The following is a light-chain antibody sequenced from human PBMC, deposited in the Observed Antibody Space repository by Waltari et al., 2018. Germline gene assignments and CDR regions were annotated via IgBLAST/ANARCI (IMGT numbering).Light chain of an antibody. V-gene: IGLV8-61*01. CDR2: NAY. Sequence: QTVVTQEPSLSVSPGGTVTLTCALSSGSLSTTSYASWYQQRPGPTPRTLVYNAYSRSAGFTDRCSGSILGNNAALFITGAQADDEAGYYFLLYMGSGIWVFGGETKLTVL. CDR1: SGSLSTTSY. CDR3: LLYMGSGIWV. J-gene: IGLJ3*02.